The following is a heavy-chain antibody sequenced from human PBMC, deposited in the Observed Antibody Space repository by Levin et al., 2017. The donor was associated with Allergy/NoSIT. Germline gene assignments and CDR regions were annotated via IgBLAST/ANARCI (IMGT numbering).Heavy chain of an antibody. D-gene: IGHD6-13*01. CDR2: IWYDGSNK. J-gene: IGHJ5*02. CDR3: AREDSSSGGFDP. V-gene: IGHV3-33*01. Sequence: GGSLRLSCAASGFTFSSYGMHWVRQAPGKGLEWVAVIWYDGSNKYYADSVKGRFTISRDNSKNTLYLQMNSLRAEDTAVYYCAREDSSSGGFDPWGQGTLVTVSS. CDR1: GFTFSSYG.